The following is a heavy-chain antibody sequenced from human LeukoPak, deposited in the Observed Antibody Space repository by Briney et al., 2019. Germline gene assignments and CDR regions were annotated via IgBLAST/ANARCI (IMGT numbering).Heavy chain of an antibody. D-gene: IGHD5-12*01. V-gene: IGHV4-34*01. J-gene: IGHJ4*02. CDR2: INHSGST. CDR1: GGSFSGYY. Sequence: PSETLSLTCAVYGGSFSGYYWSWIRQPPGKGLEWIGEINHSGSTNYNPSLKSRVTISVDTSKNQFSLKLSSVTAADTAVYYCARAGWLGIWAHYDYWGQGTLVTVSS. CDR3: ARAGWLGIWAHYDY.